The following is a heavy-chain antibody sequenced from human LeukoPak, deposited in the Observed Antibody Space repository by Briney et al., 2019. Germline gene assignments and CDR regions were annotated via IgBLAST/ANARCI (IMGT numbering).Heavy chain of an antibody. J-gene: IGHJ6*02. Sequence: SETLSLTCTVSGGSISSYYWSWIRQPPGKGPEWIGYIYYSGSTNYNPSLKSRVTISVDTSKNQFSLKLSSVTAADTAVYYCARSYSSSPYYYYGMDVWGQGTTVTVS. CDR2: IYYSGST. CDR1: GGSISSYY. D-gene: IGHD6-6*01. CDR3: ARSYSSSPYYYYGMDV. V-gene: IGHV4-59*08.